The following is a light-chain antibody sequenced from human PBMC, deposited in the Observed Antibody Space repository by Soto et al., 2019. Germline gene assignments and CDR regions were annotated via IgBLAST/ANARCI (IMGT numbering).Light chain of an antibody. Sequence: QSVLTQPPSVSGAPGERVTISCTGSSSDIGAGYRVRWYQHVPGTAPTLLIYDNTNRPSGVPARFSGSKSGTSASLAISGLQAEDEADYYCQSFDKYLSAVVFGGGTKLTVL. CDR2: DNT. V-gene: IGLV1-40*01. CDR3: QSFDKYLSAVV. J-gene: IGLJ2*01. CDR1: SSDIGAGYR.